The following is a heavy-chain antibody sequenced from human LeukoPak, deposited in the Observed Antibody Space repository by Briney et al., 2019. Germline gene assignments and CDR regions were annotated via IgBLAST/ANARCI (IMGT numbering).Heavy chain of an antibody. CDR2: IIYIRGIA. CDR3: AREVGS. V-gene: IGHV1-69*10. J-gene: IGHJ4*02. Sequence: SVKVSCKASGGTFSSYAISWVRQAPGQGLEWMGWIIYIRGIAYYAHKFQGRVMITADKATSTAYMELSSLRSEDTGVYYCAREVGSWGQGTLVTVSS. D-gene: IGHD1-26*01. CDR1: GGTFSSYA.